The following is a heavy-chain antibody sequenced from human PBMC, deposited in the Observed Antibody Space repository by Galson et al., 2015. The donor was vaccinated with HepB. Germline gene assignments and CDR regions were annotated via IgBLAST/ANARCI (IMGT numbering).Heavy chain of an antibody. J-gene: IGHJ4*02. D-gene: IGHD6-13*01. CDR1: GFTFSSYA. CDR3: AKEVNISTWFPFDN. V-gene: IGHV3-23*01. Sequence: SLRLSCAASGFTFSSYAMSWVRQAPGKGLECVSGLSGSGGRTHYADSVKGRSTISRDNSKNTLYLQMNSLRAEDTAIYYCAKEVNISTWFPFDNWGQGTLVTVSS. CDR2: LSGSGGRT.